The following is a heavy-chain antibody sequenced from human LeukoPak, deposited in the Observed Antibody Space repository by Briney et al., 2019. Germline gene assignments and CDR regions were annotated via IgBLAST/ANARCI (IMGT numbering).Heavy chain of an antibody. D-gene: IGHD1-26*01. Sequence: SETLSLTCTVSGGSISSGDYYWSWIRQPPGKGLEWTGYIYYSGSTYYNPSLKSRVTISVDTSKNQFSLKLSSVTAADTAMYYCARAPGATDLGGWFDPWGQGTLVTVSS. CDR3: ARAPGATDLGGWFDP. J-gene: IGHJ5*02. V-gene: IGHV4-30-4*01. CDR2: IYYSGST. CDR1: GGSISSGDYY.